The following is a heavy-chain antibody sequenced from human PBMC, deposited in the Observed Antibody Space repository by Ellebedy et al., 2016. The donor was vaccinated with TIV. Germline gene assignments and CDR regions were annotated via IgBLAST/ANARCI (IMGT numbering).Heavy chain of an antibody. D-gene: IGHD5-18*01. Sequence: ASVKVSCXASGYTFTGYHMHWVRQAPGQGLEWMGWINPNTGGTNYAQKFQGRVTMTRDTSISTAYMELSRLRSDDTAVYYCARPDVDTAMDLYWGQGTLVTVSS. J-gene: IGHJ4*02. CDR2: INPNTGGT. CDR3: ARPDVDTAMDLY. V-gene: IGHV1-2*02. CDR1: GYTFTGYH.